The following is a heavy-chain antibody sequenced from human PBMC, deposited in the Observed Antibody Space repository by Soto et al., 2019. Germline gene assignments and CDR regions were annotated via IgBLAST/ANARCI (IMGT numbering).Heavy chain of an antibody. CDR2: IWYDGSEK. V-gene: IGHV3-33*01. CDR1: GFAFHGYA. J-gene: IGHJ4*02. CDR3: GRDVRRRAGDY. D-gene: IGHD3-10*01. Sequence: QVQLVESGGTVVQVGGSLRLSCAASGFAFHGYAMHWVRQAPGKGLDWVAVIWYDGSEKYYADSVEGRFTISRDNSKNTLYLEMNSLRVEGSAVYYCGRDVRRRAGDYWSEGTLVAVSS.